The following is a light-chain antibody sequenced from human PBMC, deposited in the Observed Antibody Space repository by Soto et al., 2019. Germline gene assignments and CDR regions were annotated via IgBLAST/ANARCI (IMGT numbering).Light chain of an antibody. CDR1: QSVLYSSNNKNY. CDR3: QQYYSTPKT. Sequence: DIVMTQSPDSLAVSLGERATINCKSSQSVLYSSNNKNYLAWYQQNPGQPPKLLISWASTRESGVPDRFSGSGCGTDFTFTINCRQDEDVALYYCQQYYSTPKTFGQGTKLEIK. V-gene: IGKV4-1*01. J-gene: IGKJ2*01. CDR2: WAS.